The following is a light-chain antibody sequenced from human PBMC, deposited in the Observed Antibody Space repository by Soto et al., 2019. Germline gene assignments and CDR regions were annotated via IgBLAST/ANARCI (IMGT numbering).Light chain of an antibody. CDR1: SIDVGNYDL. CDR3: CSYVAGSSTLV. Sequence: QSVLTQPASVSGSPGQSITVSCTGISIDVGNYDLVSWYQQHPGKAPKLMIYEGSKRPSGVSNRFSGSNSGNTASLTISGLQTEDEADYYCCSYVAGSSTLVFGGGTKVTVL. J-gene: IGLJ3*02. V-gene: IGLV2-23*01. CDR2: EGS.